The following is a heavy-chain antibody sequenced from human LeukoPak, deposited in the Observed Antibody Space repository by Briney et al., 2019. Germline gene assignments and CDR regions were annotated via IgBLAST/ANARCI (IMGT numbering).Heavy chain of an antibody. J-gene: IGHJ4*02. CDR2: IKQDGSET. CDR3: ARVVYYDNLPGYSRYFDF. D-gene: IGHD3-9*01. Sequence: GGSLRLSCAGSGFTFSRNWMSWVRQAPGKGLEWVANIKQDGSETYYVDSVRGRFTISRDNTKNSLFLQMNSLIAEDTAVYYCARVVYYDNLPGYSRYFDFWGQGTLVTVSS. V-gene: IGHV3-7*01. CDR1: GFTFSRNW.